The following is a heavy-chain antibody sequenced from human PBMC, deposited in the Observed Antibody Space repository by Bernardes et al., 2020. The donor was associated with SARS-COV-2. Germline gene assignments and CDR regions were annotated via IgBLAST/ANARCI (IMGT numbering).Heavy chain of an antibody. CDR3: ARGRGNSPNPLYNCFDH. CDR2: INWNGGST. V-gene: IGHV3-20*01. J-gene: IGHJ5*02. D-gene: IGHD3-10*01. Sequence: APGKVLKWVAGINWNGGSTDYADSVKGRFTISRDNAQKSRYLQMNSLRAEDTALYHCARGRGNSPNPLYNCFDHWGQGTVVTVSS.